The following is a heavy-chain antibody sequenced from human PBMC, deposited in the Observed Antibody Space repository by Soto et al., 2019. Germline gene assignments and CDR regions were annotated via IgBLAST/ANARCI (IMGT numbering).Heavy chain of an antibody. D-gene: IGHD1-26*01. Sequence: QVQLVESGGGVVQPGRSLRLSCAASGFTFSIYGMHWVRQAPGKGLEWVGVISLDGSNKYYADSVKGRFSISRDNSKNTMDLQMNSLRPEDTAVYYCTKALKEWELGYFALWGRGTLVTVSS. CDR2: ISLDGSNK. CDR3: TKALKEWELGYFAL. V-gene: IGHV3-30*18. J-gene: IGHJ2*01. CDR1: GFTFSIYG.